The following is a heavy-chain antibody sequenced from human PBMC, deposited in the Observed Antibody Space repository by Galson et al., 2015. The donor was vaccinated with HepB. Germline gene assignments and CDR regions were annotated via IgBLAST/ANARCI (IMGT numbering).Heavy chain of an antibody. D-gene: IGHD5-12*01. CDR2: IGISESST. CDR1: GCTFRSFA. CDR3: VRWTSQHSGYDE. V-gene: IGHV3-64D*06. J-gene: IGHJ4*02. Sequence: SLRLSCAASGCTFRSFAMHWVRQAPGKGPEFVSGIGISESSTHYTDSVEGRFSISRDNTKNTLYLQMSSLRLEDTAVYYCVRWTSQHSGYDEWGQGTQVTVSS.